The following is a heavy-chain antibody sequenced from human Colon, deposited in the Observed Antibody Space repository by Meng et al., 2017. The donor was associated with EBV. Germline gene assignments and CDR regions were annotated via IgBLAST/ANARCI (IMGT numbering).Heavy chain of an antibody. V-gene: IGHV4-30-4*01. CDR1: GGSMSSGNYY. J-gene: IGHJ4*02. Sequence: QLQLQRGGAGMLKPSETLSSTCVVYGGSMSSGNYYWSWIRQPPGKGLEWIGYIHHSGSAYYNPSLKSRVSISVDTSKNQFSLNLNSMTAADTAVYYCASFDHIPRRNYFDYWGQGTLVTVSS. CDR2: IHHSGSA. CDR3: ASFDHIPRRNYFDY. D-gene: IGHD2-21*01.